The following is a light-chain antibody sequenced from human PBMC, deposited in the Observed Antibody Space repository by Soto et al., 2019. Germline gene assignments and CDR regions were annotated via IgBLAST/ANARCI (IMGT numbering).Light chain of an antibody. CDR1: QSGSSN. CDR3: QQYNNWPLT. Sequence: EIVMTQSPATLSVSPGERATLSCRASQSGSSNLAWYQQKPGQAPRLLIYGASTRATGIPARFSGRWSGTEFTLTISSLQSEAFAVYYCQQYNNWPLTFGQGTKLEIK. CDR2: GAS. V-gene: IGKV3-15*01. J-gene: IGKJ2*01.